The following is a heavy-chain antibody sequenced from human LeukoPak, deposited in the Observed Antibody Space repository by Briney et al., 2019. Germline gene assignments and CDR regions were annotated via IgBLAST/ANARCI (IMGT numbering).Heavy chain of an antibody. V-gene: IGHV4-59*01. CDR1: GGSISSYY. D-gene: IGHD6-19*01. J-gene: IGHJ5*02. Sequence: KPSETLSLTCTVSGGSISSYYWSWIRQPPGKGLEWLGYIYYSGSTNYNPSLKSRVTISVDTSKNQFSLKLSSVTAADPAVYYCARDHYGYSSGWSWFDPWGQGTLVTVSS. CDR2: IYYSGST. CDR3: ARDHYGYSSGWSWFDP.